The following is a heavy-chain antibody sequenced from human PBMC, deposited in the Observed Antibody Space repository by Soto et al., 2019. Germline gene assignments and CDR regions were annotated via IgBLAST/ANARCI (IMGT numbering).Heavy chain of an antibody. V-gene: IGHV4-34*01. J-gene: IGHJ5*01. CDR1: GGSFSGYY. D-gene: IGHD6-19*01. CDR2: INHSGST. Sequence: SETLSLTCAVYGGSFSGYYWSWIRQPPGKGLEWIGEINHSGSTNYNPSLKSRVTISVDTSKNQFSLKLSSVPAADTAVYYCARALTHQRYSSGWFDYWGQGTLVTVSS. CDR3: ARALTHQRYSSGWFDY.